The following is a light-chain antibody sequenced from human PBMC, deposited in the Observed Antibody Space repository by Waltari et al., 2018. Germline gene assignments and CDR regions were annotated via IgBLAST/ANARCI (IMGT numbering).Light chain of an antibody. CDR2: RAS. CDR1: NIGSKN. Sequence: SYELTQPLSVSVALGQTARWTSGGNNIGSKNVHGYQQKQGQAPVRVSYRASNRPSGIPERFSGSNSGNTATLTISRAQAGDEADFYCQVWDSNTAVFGGGTKLTVL. CDR3: QVWDSNTAV. V-gene: IGLV3-9*01. J-gene: IGLJ2*01.